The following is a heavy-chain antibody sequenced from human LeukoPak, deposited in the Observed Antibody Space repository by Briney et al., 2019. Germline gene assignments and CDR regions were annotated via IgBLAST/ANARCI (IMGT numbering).Heavy chain of an antibody. CDR2: IYYSGST. Sequence: SETLFLTCTVSGGSIGSYYWSWIRQPPGKGLEWIGYIYYSGSTNYNPSLKSRVTISVDTSKNQFSLKLSSVTAADTAVYYCARDRRFPRTNLEWLSPHNKLDAFDIWGQGTMVTVSS. CDR3: ARDRRFPRTNLEWLSPHNKLDAFDI. CDR1: GGSIGSYY. V-gene: IGHV4-59*01. J-gene: IGHJ3*02. D-gene: IGHD3-3*01.